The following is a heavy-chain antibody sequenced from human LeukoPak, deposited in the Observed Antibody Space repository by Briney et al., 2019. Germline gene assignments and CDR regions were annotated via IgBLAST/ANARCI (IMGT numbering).Heavy chain of an antibody. Sequence: PSETLSLTCTVSGGSISSSSYYWGWIRQPPGKGLEWIGSIYYSGSTYYNPSLKSRVTISVDTSKNQFSLKLSSVTAADTAVYYCARGRPPDYYYGMDVWGQGTTVTVSS. CDR3: ARGRPPDYYYGMDV. CDR1: GGSISSSSYY. J-gene: IGHJ6*02. D-gene: IGHD6-25*01. V-gene: IGHV4-39*07. CDR2: IYYSGST.